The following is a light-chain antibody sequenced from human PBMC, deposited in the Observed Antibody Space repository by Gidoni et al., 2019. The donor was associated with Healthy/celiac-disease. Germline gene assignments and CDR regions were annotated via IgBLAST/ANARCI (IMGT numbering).Light chain of an antibody. Sequence: DIQMTQSPSTLSASVGDRVTITCRASQSISSWLAWYQQKPGKAPKLLIYDASSLERGVPSRFSCSGSGTEFTLTISSLQPDDFATYYCQQYNSYSPITFGQGTRLEIK. CDR1: QSISSW. V-gene: IGKV1-5*01. CDR3: QQYNSYSPIT. J-gene: IGKJ5*01. CDR2: DAS.